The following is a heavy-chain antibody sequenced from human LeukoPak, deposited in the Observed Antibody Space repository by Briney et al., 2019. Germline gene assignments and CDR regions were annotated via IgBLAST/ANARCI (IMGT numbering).Heavy chain of an antibody. Sequence: SETLSLTCTVSGGSISSYYWSWIRQPPGKGLEWIGYIYYSGSTNYNPSLKSRVTISVDTSKNQFSLKLSSVTAADTAVYYCARETQLDYFDYWGQGTLVTVSS. CDR2: IYYSGST. D-gene: IGHD1-1*01. CDR1: GGSISSYY. J-gene: IGHJ4*01. CDR3: ARETQLDYFDY. V-gene: IGHV4-59*01.